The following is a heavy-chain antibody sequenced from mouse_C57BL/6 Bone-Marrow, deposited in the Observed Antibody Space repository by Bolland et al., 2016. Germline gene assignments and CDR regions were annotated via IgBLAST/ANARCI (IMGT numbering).Heavy chain of an antibody. CDR3: AFYDGYLWFAY. V-gene: IGHV14-2*01. CDR2: T. J-gene: IGHJ3*01. D-gene: IGHD2-3*01. Sequence: TKYAPKFQGKATITADTSSNTAYLQLSSLTSEDTAVYYCAFYDGYLWFAYWGQGTLV.